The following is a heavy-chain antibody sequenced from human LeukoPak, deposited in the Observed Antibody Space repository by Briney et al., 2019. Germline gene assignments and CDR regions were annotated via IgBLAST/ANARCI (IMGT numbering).Heavy chain of an antibody. V-gene: IGHV4-39*07. CDR1: GDFFTSGPHY. CDR3: ARGISARDSHSWFDP. D-gene: IGHD6-6*01. Sequence: SETLSLTCSVSGDFFTSGPHYWAWTRQPAGKGLEYIGSIYSSGKTYYNPSLQTRVTISADRSKNQFSLKVFSLTAADTAVYYCARGISARDSHSWFDPWGQGTLVTVSS. CDR2: IYSSGKT. J-gene: IGHJ5*02.